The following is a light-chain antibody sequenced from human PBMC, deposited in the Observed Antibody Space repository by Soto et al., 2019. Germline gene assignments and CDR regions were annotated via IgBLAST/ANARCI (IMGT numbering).Light chain of an antibody. Sequence: QSVLTQPPSASGTPGQTVTISCSGRSSNIGSNYVYWYQQLPGTAPRLNMYRADQRPSGVPDRFSGSKSGTSASLAISGLRSEDEADYYCAAWDDTLSGLVFGGGTKLTVL. CDR2: RAD. V-gene: IGLV1-47*01. CDR1: SSNIGSNY. CDR3: AAWDDTLSGLV. J-gene: IGLJ2*01.